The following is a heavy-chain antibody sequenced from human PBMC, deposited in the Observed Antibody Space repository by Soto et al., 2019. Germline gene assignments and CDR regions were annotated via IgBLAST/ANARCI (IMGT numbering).Heavy chain of an antibody. CDR1: GFTFSSDV. D-gene: IGHD2-15*01. CDR2: IWHDGSDI. CDR3: ARNLADTTTNYAMDV. J-gene: IGHJ6*02. Sequence: QVQLVESGGGVVQPGRSLRVSCVASGFTFSSDVMHCVRQAPGKGLAWVALIWHDGSDISYGDSVRGRFTISRDNSKNILYLQMNSLRADDTAVYYCARNLADTTTNYAMDVWGQGTTVTVSS. V-gene: IGHV3-33*01.